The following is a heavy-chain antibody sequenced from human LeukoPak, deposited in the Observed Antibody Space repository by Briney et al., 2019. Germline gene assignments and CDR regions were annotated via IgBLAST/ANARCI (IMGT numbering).Heavy chain of an antibody. Sequence: PGGSLRLSCAASGFTFSSYGMHWVRQAPGKGLEWVAVISYDGSDKYSADSVKGRFTISRDNSKNTLYLQMNSLRAADTAVYYCAKNAHYQGYSYGGIDYWGQGTLVTVSS. CDR3: AKNAHYQGYSYGGIDY. D-gene: IGHD5-18*01. CDR2: ISYDGSDK. J-gene: IGHJ4*02. CDR1: GFTFSSYG. V-gene: IGHV3-30*18.